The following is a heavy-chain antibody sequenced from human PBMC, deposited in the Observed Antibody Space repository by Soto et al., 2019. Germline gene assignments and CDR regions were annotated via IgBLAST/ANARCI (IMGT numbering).Heavy chain of an antibody. CDR1: GGSFSGYY. D-gene: IGHD2-15*01. CDR3: ARGRVVVVAAGRNWFDP. Sequence: QVQLQQWGAGLLKPSETLSLTCAVYGGSFSGYYWSWIRQPPGKGLEWIGEINHSGSTNYNPSLKSRVTISVDTSKNQFSLKRSSVTAADTAVYYCARGRVVVVAAGRNWFDPWGQGTLVTVSS. CDR2: INHSGST. J-gene: IGHJ5*02. V-gene: IGHV4-34*01.